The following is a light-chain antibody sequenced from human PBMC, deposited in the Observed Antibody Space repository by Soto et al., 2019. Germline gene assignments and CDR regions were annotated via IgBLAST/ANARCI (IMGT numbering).Light chain of an antibody. V-gene: IGKV1-5*03. CDR3: QHYNSYSEA. CDR2: KAS. CDR1: QTISSW. J-gene: IGKJ1*01. Sequence: DIQMTHSPSTQSGSVGDRVTITCRASQTISSWLAWYQQKPGKAPKLLIYKASTLKSGVPSRFSGSGSGTEVTLTISSLQPDDFATYYCQHYNSYSEAFGQGTNVDI.